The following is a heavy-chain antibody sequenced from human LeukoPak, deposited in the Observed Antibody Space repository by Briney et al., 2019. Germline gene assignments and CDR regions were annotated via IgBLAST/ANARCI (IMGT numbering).Heavy chain of an antibody. J-gene: IGHJ4*02. CDR2: IYYSGST. Sequence: PETLSLTCTVSGGSISSYYWSWIRQPPGKGLEWIGYIYYSGSTNYSPSLKSRVTISVDTSKDQFSLKLSSVTAADTAVYYCARQGYSAYEILDYWGQGTLVTVSS. CDR3: ARQGYSAYEILDY. D-gene: IGHD5-12*01. V-gene: IGHV4-59*08. CDR1: GGSISSYY.